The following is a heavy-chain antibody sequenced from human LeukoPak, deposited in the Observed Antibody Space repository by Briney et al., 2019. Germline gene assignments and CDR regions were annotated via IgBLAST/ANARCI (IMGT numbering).Heavy chain of an antibody. Sequence: SETLSLTCAVYGGTFSGYYWSWIRQPPGKGLEWIGEINHSGSTNYNPSLKSRATISVDTSKNQFSLKLSSVTAADTAVYYCARGRDDYGDYFGINWFDPWGQGTLVTVSS. CDR2: INHSGST. CDR3: ARGRDDYGDYFGINWFDP. J-gene: IGHJ5*02. CDR1: GGTFSGYY. V-gene: IGHV4-34*01. D-gene: IGHD4-17*01.